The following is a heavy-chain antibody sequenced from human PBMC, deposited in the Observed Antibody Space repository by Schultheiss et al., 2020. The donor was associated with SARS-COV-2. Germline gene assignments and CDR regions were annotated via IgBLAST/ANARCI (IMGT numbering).Heavy chain of an antibody. CDR1: GFTFSNFW. J-gene: IGHJ6*04. D-gene: IGHD3-3*01. CDR3: ATAWGIFVV. V-gene: IGHV3-74*01. Sequence: GGSLRLSCAASGFTFSNFWMHWVRQVPGKGLIWVSRMDTDGSTKDYADSVKGRFTISRDNAKNSLYLQMNSLRAEDTAVYYCATAWGIFVVWGKGTTVTVSS. CDR2: MDTDGSTK.